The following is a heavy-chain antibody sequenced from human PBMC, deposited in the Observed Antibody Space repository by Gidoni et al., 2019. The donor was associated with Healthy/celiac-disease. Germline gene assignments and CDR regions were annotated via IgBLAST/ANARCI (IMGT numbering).Heavy chain of an antibody. Sequence: QVQLVESGGGVVQPGRSLRLSCAASGFTFSSYAMHWVRQAPGKGREGVAVISDDGSNKDYADSVKGRFTISRENSKNTLYLQMNSLRAEDTAVDYCARDKGSYLDDWGQGTLVTVSS. D-gene: IGHD3-10*01. CDR3: ARDKGSYLDD. CDR2: ISDDGSNK. CDR1: GFTFSSYA. J-gene: IGHJ4*02. V-gene: IGHV3-30-3*01.